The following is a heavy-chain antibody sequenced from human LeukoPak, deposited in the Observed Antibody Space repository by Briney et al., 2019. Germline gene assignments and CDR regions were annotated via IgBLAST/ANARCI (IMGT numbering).Heavy chain of an antibody. CDR1: GFTFSSYS. Sequence: GGSLRLSCAASGFTFSSYSMNWVRQAPGKVLEWVSYISSSSSTIYYADSVKGRYTISRDNAKNSLYLQMNSLRAEDTAVYYCARDPPRYLAAAVRDAFDIWGQGTMVTVSS. CDR3: ARDPPRYLAAAVRDAFDI. CDR2: ISSSSSTI. J-gene: IGHJ3*02. D-gene: IGHD6-13*01. V-gene: IGHV3-48*01.